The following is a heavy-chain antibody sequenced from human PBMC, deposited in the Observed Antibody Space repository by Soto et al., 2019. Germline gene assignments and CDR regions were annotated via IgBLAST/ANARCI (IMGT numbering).Heavy chain of an antibody. CDR1: GGTISGYY. CDR2: IYSSGST. J-gene: IGHJ5*02. D-gene: IGHD3-3*01. Sequence: PSETLSLTCTVTGGTISGYYWTWIRQSAGGGLEWIGRIYSSGSTNYNPSLKSRVTISLDTSKNHFSLRLSSVTAADTAVYYCARGQRFSDWFDPWGQGTLVTAPQ. V-gene: IGHV4-4*07. CDR3: ARGQRFSDWFDP.